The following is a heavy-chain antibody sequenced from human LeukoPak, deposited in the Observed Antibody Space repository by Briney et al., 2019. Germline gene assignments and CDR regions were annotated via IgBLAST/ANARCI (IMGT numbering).Heavy chain of an antibody. CDR1: GGSISSYY. V-gene: IGHV4-4*07. J-gene: IGHJ4*02. CDR3: ARVHDYGDYGTFEY. D-gene: IGHD4-17*01. CDR2: IYTSGGT. Sequence: SETLSLTCTVSGGSISSYYWSWIRQPAGKGLEWIGRIYTSGGTTYNPSLKSRVTISVDKSKNQFSLKLSSVTAADTAVYYCARVHDYGDYGTFEYWGQGALVTVSS.